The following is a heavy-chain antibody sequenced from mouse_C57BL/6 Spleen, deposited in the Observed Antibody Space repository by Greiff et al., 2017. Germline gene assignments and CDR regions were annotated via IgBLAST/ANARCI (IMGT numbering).Heavy chain of an antibody. J-gene: IGHJ1*03. CDR3: TANLLWPTTGYFDV. V-gene: IGHV6-3*01. CDR1: GFTFSNYW. Sequence: EVKLQESGGGLVQPGGSLKLSCVASGFTFSNYWMNWVRQSPEKGLEWVAQIRLKSDNYATHYAESVKGRFTISRDDSKSSVYLQMNNLRAEDTGIYYCTANLLWPTTGYFDVWGTGTTVTVSS. CDR2: IRLKSDNYAT. D-gene: IGHD2-1*01.